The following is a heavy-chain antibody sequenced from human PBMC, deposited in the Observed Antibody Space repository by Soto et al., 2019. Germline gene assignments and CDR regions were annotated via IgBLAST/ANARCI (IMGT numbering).Heavy chain of an antibody. J-gene: IGHJ4*02. CDR3: AGDYASGSYRFDY. CDR1: GDSFSSYS. Sequence: AETLSLTCSVSGDSFSSYSWSWIRQPPGRGLEWIGYIYYSGSTTYNPSLKSRLTMSIDTSKNQFSLRLTSVTAADTAIYYCAGDYASGSYRFDYWGQGTLVTVSS. V-gene: IGHV4-59*01. CDR2: IYYSGST. D-gene: IGHD3-10*01.